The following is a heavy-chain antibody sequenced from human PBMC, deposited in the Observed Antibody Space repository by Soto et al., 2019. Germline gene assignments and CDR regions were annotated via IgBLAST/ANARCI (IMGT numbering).Heavy chain of an antibody. CDR2: IKSKTDDGTT. Sequence: GGSLRLSCAASGFTFSNAWMNWVRQAPGKGLEWVGRIKSKTDDGTTDYAAPVKGRFTISRDDSKNTLYLQMNSLKTEDTAVYYCTTGGGNYYDSSGYYAQIDYWGQGTLVTVSS. D-gene: IGHD3-22*01. CDR1: GFTFSNAW. CDR3: TTGGGNYYDSSGYYAQIDY. V-gene: IGHV3-15*07. J-gene: IGHJ4*02.